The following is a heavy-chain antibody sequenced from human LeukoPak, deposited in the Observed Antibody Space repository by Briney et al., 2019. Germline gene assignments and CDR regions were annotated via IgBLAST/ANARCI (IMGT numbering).Heavy chain of an antibody. J-gene: IGHJ4*02. CDR2: INYSGST. CDR3: ARGRIYGDY. CDR1: GGSISRYY. D-gene: IGHD1-14*01. Sequence: SETLSLTCTVSGGSISRYYWSWVRQPPGKGLEWIGYINYSGSTNYNPSLKSRVTLSVDTSKNQFSLKLSSVTAADTAVYYCARGRIYGDYWGQGTLVTVSS. V-gene: IGHV4-59*01.